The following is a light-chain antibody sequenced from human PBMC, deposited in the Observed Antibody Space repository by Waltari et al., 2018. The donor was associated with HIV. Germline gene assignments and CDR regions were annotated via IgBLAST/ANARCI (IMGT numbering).Light chain of an antibody. CDR1: QSVSSY. V-gene: IGKV3-11*01. CDR2: DGF. CDR3: QQCSNWPPI. J-gene: IGKJ2*01. Sequence: EIVLTQSPVTLSLSPGQTATLSCRASQSVSSYVAWYQQKPGQPPRLLIYDGFNRATGVPARFSGSASGTDFTLTISSLEPEDFAVYFCQQCSNWPPIFGQGTKLEIK.